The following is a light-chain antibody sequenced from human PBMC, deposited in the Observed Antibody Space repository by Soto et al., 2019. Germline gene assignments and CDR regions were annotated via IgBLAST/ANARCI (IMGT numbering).Light chain of an antibody. CDR1: SSDVGGYNF. V-gene: IGLV2-11*01. CDR2: DVT. CDR3: CSYAGTSAVV. J-gene: IGLJ2*01. Sequence: QSALTQPRSVSGSPGQSVTVSCTGTSSDVGGYNFVSWFQQHPGKAPKLIIYDVTERPSGVPDRFSGSKSGNTASLTISGLQAEDEADYYCCSYAGTSAVVFGGGTKVTVL.